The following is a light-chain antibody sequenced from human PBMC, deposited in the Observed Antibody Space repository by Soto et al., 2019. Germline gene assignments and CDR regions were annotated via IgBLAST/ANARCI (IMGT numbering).Light chain of an antibody. V-gene: IGKV1-27*01. J-gene: IGKJ1*01. CDR2: GAS. CDR1: QGISNY. Sequence: DIRMTQSPSSLSASIGDRVTITCRASQGISNYLAWYQQKPGKLPDLLIYGASTLQSGVPSRFSGSGSGTDFTLTISSLQPEDVATYYCQTYNSDPWTFGQGTKVEIK. CDR3: QTYNSDPWT.